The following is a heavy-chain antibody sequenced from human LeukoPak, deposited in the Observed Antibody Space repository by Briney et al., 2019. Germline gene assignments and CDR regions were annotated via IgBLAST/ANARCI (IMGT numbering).Heavy chain of an antibody. CDR2: IWYDGSNK. V-gene: IGHV3-33*06. Sequence: GGSLRLSYAASGFTFSSYGMHWVRQAPGKGLEWVAVIWYDGSNKYYADSVRGRFTISRDNSKNTLYLQMNSLRAEDTAAYYCAKDWGWGAAGYFDYWGQGTLVTVSS. CDR3: AKDWGWGAAGYFDY. CDR1: GFTFSSYG. D-gene: IGHD6-13*01. J-gene: IGHJ4*02.